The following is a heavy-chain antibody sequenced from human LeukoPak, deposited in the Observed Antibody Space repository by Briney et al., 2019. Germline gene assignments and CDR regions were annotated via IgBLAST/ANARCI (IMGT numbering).Heavy chain of an antibody. V-gene: IGHV3-23*01. J-gene: IGHJ1*01. Sequence: GGSLRLSCVVSGFTFSSFAMTWVRQAPGRGLEWVSSIRGCGGGTDYADSVRGRFTISRDNSKNTLYLQMNSLRAEDAAIYYCSRDPNGDYFGAFDFQRWGQGTLVTVSS. CDR3: SRDPNGDYFGAFDFQR. CDR2: IRGCGGGT. D-gene: IGHD4-17*01. CDR1: GFTFSSFA.